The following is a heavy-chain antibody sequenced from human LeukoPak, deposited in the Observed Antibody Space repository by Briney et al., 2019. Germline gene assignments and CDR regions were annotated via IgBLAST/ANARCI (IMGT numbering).Heavy chain of an antibody. CDR3: AGAYGDYSYAFDP. D-gene: IGHD4-17*01. Sequence: PGGSLRLSCAASGFTFSSYAMHWVRQAPGKGLEWVAVISYDGSNKYYADSVKGRFAISRDNSKNTLYLQMNSLGAEDTAVYYCAGAYGDYSYAFDPWGQGTLVTVSS. CDR2: ISYDGSNK. CDR1: GFTFSSYA. V-gene: IGHV3-30*09. J-gene: IGHJ5*02.